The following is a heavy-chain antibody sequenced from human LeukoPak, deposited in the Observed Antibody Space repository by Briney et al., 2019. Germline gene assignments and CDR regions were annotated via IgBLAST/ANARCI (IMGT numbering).Heavy chain of an antibody. J-gene: IGHJ4*02. CDR3: AKDYGDPGFDY. D-gene: IGHD4-17*01. CDR1: GFTFSSYD. Sequence: GGSLRLSCAASGFTFSSYDMHWVRQAPGEGLEWVALISYDGSKKYYVDSVKGRFTISRDNSKNTLYLQMNSLRPEDTAVYYRAKDYGDPGFDYWGQGTLITVSS. CDR2: ISYDGSKK. V-gene: IGHV3-30*18.